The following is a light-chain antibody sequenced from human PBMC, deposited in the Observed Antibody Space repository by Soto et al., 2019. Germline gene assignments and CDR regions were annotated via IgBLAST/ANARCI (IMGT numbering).Light chain of an antibody. CDR2: QVS. CDR1: SSDVGGYYY. Sequence: QSALTQPASVSGSPGQSITISCTGTSSDVGGYYYVSWYQHHPGKAPKLMIYQVSNRPSGVPDRFSGSKSGTSASLAISGLRSEDEADYYCAAWDDSLSGVVFGGGTKLTVL. V-gene: IGLV2-14*01. CDR3: AAWDDSLSGVV. J-gene: IGLJ2*01.